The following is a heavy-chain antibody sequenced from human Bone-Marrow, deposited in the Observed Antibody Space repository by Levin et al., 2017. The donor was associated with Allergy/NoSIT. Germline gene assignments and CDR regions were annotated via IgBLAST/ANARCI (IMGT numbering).Heavy chain of an antibody. D-gene: IGHD3-9*01. CDR1: GFTYSDYL. Sequence: SGGSLRLSCAASGFTYSDYLMHWVRQVPGKGLVWVARITGDGRETHYADSVKGRFTISRDNPKNTLYLKMNSLRVEDTALYYCVRDRDRYDSWGQGTLVTVSS. J-gene: IGHJ4*02. V-gene: IGHV3-74*01. CDR3: VRDRDRYDS. CDR2: ITGDGRET.